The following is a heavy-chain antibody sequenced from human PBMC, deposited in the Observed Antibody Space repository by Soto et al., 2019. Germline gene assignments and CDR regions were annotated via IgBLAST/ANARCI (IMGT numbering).Heavy chain of an antibody. CDR1: GGSFSGYY. Sequence: SETLSLTCAVYGGSFSGYYWSWIRQPPGKGLEWIGEINHSGSTNYNPSLKSRVTISVDTSKNQFSLKLSSVTAADTAVYYCARGFGEAPGAYGSGGETYFLAFWAQGTLVTVPP. V-gene: IGHV4-34*01. CDR3: ARGFGEAPGAYGSGGETYFLAF. D-gene: IGHD6-19*01. J-gene: IGHJ4*02. CDR2: INHSGST.